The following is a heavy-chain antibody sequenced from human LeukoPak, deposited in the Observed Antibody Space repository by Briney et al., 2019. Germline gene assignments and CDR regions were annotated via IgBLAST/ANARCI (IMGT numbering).Heavy chain of an antibody. CDR2: FNPNSGGT. V-gene: IGHV1-2*02. Sequence: ASVKVSCKASGYTFTYYYMHWVRQAPGQGLEWMGWFNPNSGGTIYAQKFQGRVTMTRDTSISTAYMEVSSLRPDDTAVYYCARDEVGPFDYWGQGTLATVSS. D-gene: IGHD1-26*01. CDR1: GYTFTYYY. CDR3: ARDEVGPFDY. J-gene: IGHJ4*02.